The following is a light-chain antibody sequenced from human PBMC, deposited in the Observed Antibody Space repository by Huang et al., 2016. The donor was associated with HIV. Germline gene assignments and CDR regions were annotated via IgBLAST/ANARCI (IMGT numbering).Light chain of an antibody. CDR3: QQRSNWPPIT. Sequence: EIVLTQSPATLSLSPGERATLSCRASQSVSSYLAWYQQKPGQAPRRLIYYASNRATCIPARFSGSGSGTDFTLTISSLEPEDFAVYYCQQRSNWPPITFGPGTKVDIK. J-gene: IGKJ3*01. CDR2: YAS. CDR1: QSVSSY. V-gene: IGKV3-11*01.